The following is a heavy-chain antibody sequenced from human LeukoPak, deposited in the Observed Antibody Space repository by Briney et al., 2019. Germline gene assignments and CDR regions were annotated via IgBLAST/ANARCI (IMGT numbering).Heavy chain of an antibody. J-gene: IGHJ4*02. CDR2: IWYDGSNK. Sequence: GRSLRLSCAASGFTFSSYGMHWVRQAPGKGLEWVAVIWYDGSNKYYADSVKGRFTISRDNSKNTLYLQMNSLRAEDTAVYYCARDPPRYSSGRPFDYWGQGTLVTVSS. CDR3: ARDPPRYSSGRPFDY. CDR1: GFTFSSYG. D-gene: IGHD6-19*01. V-gene: IGHV3-33*01.